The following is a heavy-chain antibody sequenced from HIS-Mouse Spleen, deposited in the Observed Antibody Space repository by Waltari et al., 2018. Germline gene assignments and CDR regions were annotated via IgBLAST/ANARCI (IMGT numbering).Heavy chain of an antibody. CDR3: ARDAAVTYFDY. CDR2: SNSDGSST. Sequence: EVQLVESGGGLVQPGGSLRLSCAASGFPFSSSWMPWVRQAPGKGLVWVSRSNSDGSSTSYADSVKGRFTISRDNAKNTLYLQMNSLRAEDTAVYYCARDAAVTYFDYWGQGTLVTVSS. V-gene: IGHV3-74*01. D-gene: IGHD4-17*01. J-gene: IGHJ4*02. CDR1: GFPFSSSW.